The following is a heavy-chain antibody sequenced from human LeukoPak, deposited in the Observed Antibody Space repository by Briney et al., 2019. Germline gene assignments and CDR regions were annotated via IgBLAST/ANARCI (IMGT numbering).Heavy chain of an antibody. D-gene: IGHD1-26*01. CDR3: AGDVVPARGGSYYRVAYYYYYMDV. CDR1: GYTFTSYG. Sequence: TSVKVSCKASGYTFTSYGISWVRQAPGQGLEWMGWISAYNGNTNYAQKLQGRVTMTTDTSTSTAYMELRSLRSDDTAVYYCAGDVVPARGGSYYRVAYYYYYMDVWGKGTTVTVSS. V-gene: IGHV1-18*01. CDR2: ISAYNGNT. J-gene: IGHJ6*03.